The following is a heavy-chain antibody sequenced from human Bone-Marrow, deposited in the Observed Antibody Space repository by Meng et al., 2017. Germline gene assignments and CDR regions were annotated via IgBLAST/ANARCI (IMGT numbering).Heavy chain of an antibody. Sequence: SVKVSCKASGGTFSSYAISWVRQAPRQGLEWMGGIIPIFGTANYAQKFQGRVTITADKSTSTAYMEMSSLGSEDTSVYYCARDAERIMITCGGGIAGVWVDPWGQG. CDR3: ARDAERIMITCGGGIAGVWVDP. CDR2: IIPIFGTA. V-gene: IGHV1-69*06. CDR1: GGTFSSYA. D-gene: IGHD3-16*02. J-gene: IGHJ5*01.